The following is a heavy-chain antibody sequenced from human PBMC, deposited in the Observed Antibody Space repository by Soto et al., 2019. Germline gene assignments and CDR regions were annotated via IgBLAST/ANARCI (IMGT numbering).Heavy chain of an antibody. D-gene: IGHD6-13*01. Sequence: EVQLVESGGGLVQPGRSLRLSCAASGFTFNDCVMYWVRQAPGKGLEWVSGINWNSGDIGYADSVKGRFTVSRDIAEILLSLQMHGLRAEDTALYYCAKRRAGGYYYMDVWGKGITGTFAS. CDR3: AKRRAGGYYYMDV. J-gene: IGHJ6*03. CDR2: INWNSGDI. CDR1: GFTFNDCV. V-gene: IGHV3-9*01.